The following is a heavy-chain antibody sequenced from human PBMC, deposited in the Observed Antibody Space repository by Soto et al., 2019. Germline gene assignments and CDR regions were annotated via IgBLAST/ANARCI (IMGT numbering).Heavy chain of an antibody. CDR1: GFTFSSYG. V-gene: IGHV3-30*03. Sequence: QVQLVESGGGVVQPGRSLRLSCAASGFTFSSYGMHWVRQAPGKGLEWVALISYDGSNKYYADSVKGRFTISRDNSKHTLYLQMNSLRTDDAAVYYCATALGHGGRGDFNIWGQGTMVTVSS. CDR2: ISYDGSNK. CDR3: ATALGHGGRGDFNI. D-gene: IGHD7-27*01. J-gene: IGHJ3*02.